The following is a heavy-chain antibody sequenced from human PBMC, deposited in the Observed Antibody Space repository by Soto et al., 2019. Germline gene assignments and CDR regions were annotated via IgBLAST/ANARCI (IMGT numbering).Heavy chain of an antibody. D-gene: IGHD1-1*01. CDR2: IYYIGTT. Sequence: QVQLQESGPGLVKASQTLSLTCTVSGGSIRNGNYYWSWIRQLPGKGLEWMGNIYYIGTTSYNPSLKSRVIISIDTSKNQFSLELTSVLAADTAVYYCAKNETTRTWFDPWGQGTLVTVSS. V-gene: IGHV4-31*03. CDR1: GGSIRNGNYY. J-gene: IGHJ5*02. CDR3: AKNETTRTWFDP.